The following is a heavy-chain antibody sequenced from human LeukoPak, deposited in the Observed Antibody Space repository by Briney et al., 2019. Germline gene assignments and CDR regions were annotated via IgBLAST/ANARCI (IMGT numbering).Heavy chain of an antibody. Sequence: GGSLRLSCAASGFNLRSYYMTWVCQAPGKWPEWVASIIPSSRSVYYRDAVKGRFTISSDNANNSLFLDLKSLKVEDTAVYYCARIDQRILKTGVAPCLDYWGQGTLVTVSS. CDR2: IIPSSRSV. J-gene: IGHJ4*02. CDR1: GFNLRSYY. D-gene: IGHD5/OR15-5a*01. V-gene: IGHV3-21*01. CDR3: ARIDQRILKTGVAPCLDY.